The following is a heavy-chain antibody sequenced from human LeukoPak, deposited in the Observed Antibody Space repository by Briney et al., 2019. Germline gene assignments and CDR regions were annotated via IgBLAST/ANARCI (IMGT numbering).Heavy chain of an antibody. V-gene: IGHV4-39*07. J-gene: IGHJ4*02. CDR1: GGSISSSIYY. CDR2: IYYSGST. D-gene: IGHD3-10*01. CDR3: ARGATMVRGVILETLDY. Sequence: SETLSLTCTVSGGSISSSIYYWGWIRQPPGKGLEWIGSIYYSGSTYYNPSLKSRVTISVDTSKNQFSLKLSSVTAADTAVYYCARGATMVRGVILETLDYWGQGTLVTVSS.